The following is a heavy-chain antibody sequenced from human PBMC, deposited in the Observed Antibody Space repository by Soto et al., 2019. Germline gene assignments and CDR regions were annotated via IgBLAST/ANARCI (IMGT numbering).Heavy chain of an antibody. J-gene: IGHJ3*02. CDR3: ARDIVATISTAFDI. Sequence: SQTLSLTCDISGDSVSSNSAAWNWIRQSPSRGLEWLGRTYYRSKWYNDYAVSVKGRITINPDTSKNQFSLQLNSVTPEDTAVNYCARDIVATISTAFDIWGQGTMVTVSS. CDR1: GDSVSSNSAA. V-gene: IGHV6-1*01. CDR2: TYYRSKWYN. D-gene: IGHD5-12*01.